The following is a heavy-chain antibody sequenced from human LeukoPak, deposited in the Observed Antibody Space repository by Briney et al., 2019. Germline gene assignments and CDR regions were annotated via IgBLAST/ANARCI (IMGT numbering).Heavy chain of an antibody. CDR2: VASSWSS. J-gene: IGHJ5*02. V-gene: IGHV4-59*12. D-gene: IGHD2-21*02. Sequence: SETLSLTCTVSGDSLNTYYWTWLRQTPGKELEWVGFVASSWSSNYNPSLKSRVSISIDKSKNHSSLALTPLTPADPAVFYLARVVRGVVTSNWFETWGQGTLVSVSS. CDR1: GDSLNTYY. CDR3: ARVVRGVVTSNWFET.